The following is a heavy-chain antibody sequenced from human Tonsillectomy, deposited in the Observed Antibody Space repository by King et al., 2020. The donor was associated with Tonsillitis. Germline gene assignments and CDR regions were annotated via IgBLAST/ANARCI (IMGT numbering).Heavy chain of an antibody. CDR1: GFMFSDFY. Sequence: VQLVESGGGLVKPGGSLRLSCAASGFMFSDFYMSWSRQAPGKGLEWVSYISSRDATTYYADSVKGRFTISRDKAKNSLYLQMNSLRAEDTAVYYCARDTYYSDNTYDYWGQGTLVTVSS. D-gene: IGHD3-22*01. CDR3: ARDTYYSDNTYDY. CDR2: ISSRDATT. J-gene: IGHJ4*02. V-gene: IGHV3-11*01.